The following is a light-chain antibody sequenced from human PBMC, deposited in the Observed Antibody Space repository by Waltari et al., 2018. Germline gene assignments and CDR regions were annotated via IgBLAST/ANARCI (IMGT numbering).Light chain of an antibody. V-gene: IGKV1D-12*01. CDR3: QQAGTFPFT. CDR2: AAA. J-gene: IGKJ3*01. CDR1: QGVSSW. Sequence: MTQSPSSVSASVGDIVTITCRASQGVSSWVAWYQQRPGKVPNLLIYAAATLQSGVPPRFSGSGSGRDFTFTINGLQPEDSATDYCQQAGTFPFTFGPGTKVDIK.